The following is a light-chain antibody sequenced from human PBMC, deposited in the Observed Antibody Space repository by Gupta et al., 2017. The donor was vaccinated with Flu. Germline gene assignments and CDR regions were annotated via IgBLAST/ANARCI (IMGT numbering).Light chain of an antibody. Sequence: PSVSAAPGQKVTISCSGSSPNIGNNYVSWYQQLPGTAPKLLIYDNNKRPSGIPDRFSGSKSGTSATLGITGLQTGDEADYYCGTWDSSLSAEVFGGGTKLTVL. V-gene: IGLV1-51*01. CDR2: DNN. J-gene: IGLJ3*02. CDR1: SPNIGNNY. CDR3: GTWDSSLSAEV.